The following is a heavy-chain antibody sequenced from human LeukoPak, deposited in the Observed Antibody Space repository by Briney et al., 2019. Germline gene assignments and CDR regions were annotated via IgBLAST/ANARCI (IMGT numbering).Heavy chain of an antibody. CDR2: ISGSGGST. Sequence: PGGSLRLSCVVSGFTFSSYAMSWVRQAPGKGLEWVSAISGSGGSTYYADSVKGRFTISRDNSKNTLYLQMNSLRAEDTAVYYCAKDLSVAPAATFDYWGQGTLVTVSS. D-gene: IGHD2-2*01. V-gene: IGHV3-23*01. CDR3: AKDLSVAPAATFDY. CDR1: GFTFSSYA. J-gene: IGHJ4*02.